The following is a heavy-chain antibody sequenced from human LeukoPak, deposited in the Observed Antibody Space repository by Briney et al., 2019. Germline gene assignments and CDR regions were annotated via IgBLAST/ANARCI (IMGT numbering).Heavy chain of an antibody. CDR2: IPYDGSNK. CDR3: AKVSRGEPNDY. CDR1: GFTFSDFG. D-gene: IGHD4-17*01. J-gene: IGHJ4*02. V-gene: IGHV3-30*02. Sequence: GGSLRLSCAASGFTFSDFGMHWVRQAPGQGLEWVTFIPYDGSNKYYADSVKGRFTISRDNSKNTLYLQMNSLRAEDTATYYCAKVSRGEPNDYWGQGTLVTVSS.